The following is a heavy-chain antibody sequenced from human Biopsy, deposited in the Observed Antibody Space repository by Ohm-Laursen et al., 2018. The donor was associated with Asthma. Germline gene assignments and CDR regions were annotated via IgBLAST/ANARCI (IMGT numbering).Heavy chain of an antibody. CDR3: AKAREDIVVVVAVSDS. Sequence: SLRLSCAASGFTFSSYAMSWVRQPPGKGLEWVSTISGSGGSTYYVDSVRGRFTISRDNSKNTLHLQMNSLRAEDTAVYYCAKAREDIVVVVAVSDSWGQGTLVTVSS. D-gene: IGHD2-15*01. CDR1: GFTFSSYA. V-gene: IGHV3-23*01. J-gene: IGHJ4*02. CDR2: ISGSGGST.